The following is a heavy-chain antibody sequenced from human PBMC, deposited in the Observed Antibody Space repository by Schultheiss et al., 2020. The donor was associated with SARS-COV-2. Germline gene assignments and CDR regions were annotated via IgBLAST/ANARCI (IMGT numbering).Heavy chain of an antibody. Sequence: SETLSLTCTVSGGAISIHSWSWIRQPPRKRLGWTGYMSCSGATNRNPSLKSRVTNSVGTSKNQFSLKLSSVTAVDTAVYLCASASTSDDSFGVWGRGTMVTVSS. J-gene: IGHJ3*01. V-gene: IGHV4-59*11. CDR2: MSCSGAT. CDR1: GGAISIHS. CDR3: ASASTSDDSFGV.